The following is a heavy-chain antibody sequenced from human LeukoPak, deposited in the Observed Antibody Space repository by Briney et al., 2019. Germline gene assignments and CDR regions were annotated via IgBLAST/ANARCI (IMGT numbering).Heavy chain of an antibody. V-gene: IGHV3-23*01. D-gene: IGHD3-16*01. J-gene: IGHJ4*02. CDR3: ARASWVSSTDAVR. Sequence: GGSLRLSCAASGLSFSSFAMRWVRQGPARGLEWVSSIRGNGETFCADSVKGRFTLFSDGSRSTVYFQLNNLRVEDTAIYYCARASWVSSTDAVRWGQGTLVTVSS. CDR2: IRGNGET. CDR1: GLSFSSFA.